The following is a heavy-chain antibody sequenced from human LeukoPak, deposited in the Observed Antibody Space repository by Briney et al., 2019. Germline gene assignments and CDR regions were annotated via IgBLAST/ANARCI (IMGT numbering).Heavy chain of an antibody. D-gene: IGHD6-19*01. Sequence: GGSLRLSCAASGFTFSSYEMNWVRQAPGKGLEWVAFIRYDGSNKYYADSVKGRFTISRDNSKNTLYLQMNSLRAEDTAVYYCAKIPTSIAVAGTPRPEDYWGQGTLVTVSS. CDR3: AKIPTSIAVAGTPRPEDY. CDR1: GFTFSSYE. J-gene: IGHJ4*02. CDR2: IRYDGSNK. V-gene: IGHV3-30*02.